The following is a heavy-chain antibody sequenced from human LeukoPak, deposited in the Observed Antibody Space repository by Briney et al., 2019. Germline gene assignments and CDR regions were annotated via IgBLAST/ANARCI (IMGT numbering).Heavy chain of an antibody. V-gene: IGHV3-66*01. CDR1: GFTFSSYN. CDR2: IYSGGST. J-gene: IGHJ4*02. Sequence: PGGSLRLSCAASGFTFSSYNMNWVRQAPGKGLEWVSVIYSGGSTYYADSVKGRFTISRDNSKNTLYLQMNSLRAEDTAVYYCARGSYSGYDYWGQGTLVTVSS. CDR3: ARGSYSGYDY. D-gene: IGHD5-12*01.